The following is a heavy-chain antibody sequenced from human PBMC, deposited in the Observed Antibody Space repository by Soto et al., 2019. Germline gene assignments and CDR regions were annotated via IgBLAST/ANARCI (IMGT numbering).Heavy chain of an antibody. CDR2: ISGSGGST. D-gene: IGHD3-10*01. CDR1: GFTFSSYA. CDR3: AKASGWFGEFDY. J-gene: IGHJ4*02. V-gene: IGHV3-23*01. Sequence: EVQLLESGGGLVQPGGSLRLSCAATGFTFSSYAMSWVRQAPGKGLEWVSAISGSGGSTYYADSVKGRFTISRDNSKNTLYLQMNSLRAEDTAVYYCAKASGWFGEFDYWGQGTLVTVSS.